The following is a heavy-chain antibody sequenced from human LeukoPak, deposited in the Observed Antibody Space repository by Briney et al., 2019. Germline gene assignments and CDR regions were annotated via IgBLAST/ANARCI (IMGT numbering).Heavy chain of an antibody. CDR1: GYTFISYS. J-gene: IGHJ4*02. D-gene: IGHD6-25*01. CDR2: INPRGGST. CDR3: ARVGITAATADY. V-gene: IGHV1-46*01. Sequence: ASVKVSCKASGYTFISYSMNWVRQAPGQGPEWMGIINPRGGSTDYAQKFQGRVTMTSDTSTSTVYMELNSLRSEDTAVYFCARVGITAATADYWGQGTLVTVSS.